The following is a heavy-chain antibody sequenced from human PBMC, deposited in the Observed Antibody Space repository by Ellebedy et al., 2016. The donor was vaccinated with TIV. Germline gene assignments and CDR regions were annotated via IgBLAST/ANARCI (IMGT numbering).Heavy chain of an antibody. Sequence: ASVKVSCKASGYTFTTYGISWVRQAPGQGLEWMGWISAYNGNTNYAQNRQGRVTMTTDTSTNTAYMELRSLRYDDTAVYYCARDPLYSGTYPNWFDPWGQGTLVTVSS. CDR3: ARDPLYSGTYPNWFDP. CDR1: GYTFTTYG. V-gene: IGHV1-18*01. CDR2: ISAYNGNT. J-gene: IGHJ5*02. D-gene: IGHD1-26*01.